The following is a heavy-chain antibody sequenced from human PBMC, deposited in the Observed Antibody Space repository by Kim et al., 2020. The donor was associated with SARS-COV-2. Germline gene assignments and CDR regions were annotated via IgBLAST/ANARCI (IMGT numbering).Heavy chain of an antibody. CDR1: GGSISSSISY. D-gene: IGHD4-17*01. Sequence: SETLSLTCSVSGGSISSSISYWGWIRQPPGKGLEWIGSLSYSGRTYYNPSLKSRVTISVDTSKNQFSLNLSSVTAADTAVYYCAGLYAYNWFDPWGQGTLVTVSS. V-gene: IGHV4-39*01. J-gene: IGHJ5*02. CDR3: AGLYAYNWFDP. CDR2: LSYSGRT.